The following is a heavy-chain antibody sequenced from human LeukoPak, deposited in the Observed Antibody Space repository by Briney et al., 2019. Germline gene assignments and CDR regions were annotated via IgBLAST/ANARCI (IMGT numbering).Heavy chain of an antibody. D-gene: IGHD2-2*01. CDR1: GYTFTGYY. CDR3: ARGPAAMNYFDY. J-gene: IGHJ4*02. V-gene: IGHV1-2*02. Sequence: GASVKVSCKASGYTFTGYYMHWVRQAPGQGLEWMRWINPNSGGTNYAQKFQGRATMTRDTSISTAYMELSRLRSDDTAVYYCARGPAAMNYFDYWGQGTLVTVSS. CDR2: INPNSGGT.